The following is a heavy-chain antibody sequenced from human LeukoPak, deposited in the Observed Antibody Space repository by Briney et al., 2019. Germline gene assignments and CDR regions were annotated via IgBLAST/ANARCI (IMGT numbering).Heavy chain of an antibody. D-gene: IGHD1-26*01. V-gene: IGHV1-24*01. Sequence: EASVKVSCKVSGYTLTELSMHWVRQAPGKGLEWMGGFDPEDGETMYAQKFQGRVTMTEDTSTDTAYMELSSLRFEDTAVYYCARDTRGIVGATFDPWGQGTLVTVSS. CDR3: ARDTRGIVGATFDP. CDR1: GYTLTELS. CDR2: FDPEDGET. J-gene: IGHJ5*02.